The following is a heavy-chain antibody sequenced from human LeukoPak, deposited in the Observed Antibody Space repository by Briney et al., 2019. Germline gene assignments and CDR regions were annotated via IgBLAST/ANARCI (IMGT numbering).Heavy chain of an antibody. CDR3: ARVERYYYGSGPLDY. V-gene: IGHV1-2*02. Sequence: ASVKVSCKASGYTFTGYYMHWVRQAPGQGLEWMGWINPNSGGTNYAQKFQGRVTMTRDTSISTAYMELSRLRSDDTAVYYCARVERYYYGSGPLDYWGQGTLVTVSS. CDR1: GYTFTGYY. J-gene: IGHJ4*02. CDR2: INPNSGGT. D-gene: IGHD3-10*01.